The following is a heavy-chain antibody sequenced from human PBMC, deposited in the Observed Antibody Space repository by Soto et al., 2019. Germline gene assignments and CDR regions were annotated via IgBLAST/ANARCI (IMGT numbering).Heavy chain of an antibody. D-gene: IGHD2-2*01. CDR3: ARAPQLVAPAATGFDS. V-gene: IGHV3-48*02. Sequence: EVELVESGGGLVQPGGSLRLSCAASGFPFSTYSMIWVRQAPGKGLEWISYISASTLTTFYADSVKGRFTISRDTAQNSLYLQMNSLRDEDTAAYYCARAPQLVAPAATGFDSWGQGTLVTVSS. J-gene: IGHJ4*02. CDR2: ISASTLTT. CDR1: GFPFSTYS.